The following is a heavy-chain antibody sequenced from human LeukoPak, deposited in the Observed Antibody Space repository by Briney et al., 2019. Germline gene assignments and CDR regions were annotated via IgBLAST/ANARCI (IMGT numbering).Heavy chain of an antibody. CDR2: INHSGST. Sequence: SEPLSLTCAVYGGSFSGYYWSWIRHPPGKGLEWIGEINHSGSTNYNQSLRSRVTISVDTSNNQFSLKLSSVTAADRAVYYCARAVGRWGIWRRRTIVYFDYWGQGTLVTVSS. D-gene: IGHD4-23*01. V-gene: IGHV4-34*01. CDR3: ARAVGRWGIWRRRTIVYFDY. CDR1: GGSFSGYY. J-gene: IGHJ4*02.